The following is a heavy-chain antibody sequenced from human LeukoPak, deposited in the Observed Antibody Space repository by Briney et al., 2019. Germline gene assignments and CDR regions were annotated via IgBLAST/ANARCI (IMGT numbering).Heavy chain of an antibody. CDR3: ARGPYYYGSGSPQGIDY. CDR1: GYTFTSYD. CDR2: MNPNSGNT. V-gene: IGHV1-8*01. D-gene: IGHD3-10*01. J-gene: IGHJ4*02. Sequence: GASVKVSCKASGYTFTSYDINWVRQATGQGLEWMGWMNPNSGNTGYAQKFQGRVTITRNTSISTAYMGLSSLRSEDTAVYYCARGPYYYGSGSPQGIDYWGQGTLVTVSS.